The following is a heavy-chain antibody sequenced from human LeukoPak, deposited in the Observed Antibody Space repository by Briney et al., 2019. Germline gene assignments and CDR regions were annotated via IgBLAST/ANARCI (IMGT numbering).Heavy chain of an antibody. CDR2: INHSGST. CDR3: ARAKPGGYFDY. V-gene: IGHV4-34*01. CDR1: GGSFSGYY. J-gene: IGHJ4*02. Sequence: SETLSLTCAVYGGSFSGYYWSWIRQPPGKGLEWIGEINHSGSTYYNPSLKSRVTISVDRSKNQFSLKLSSVTAADTAVYYCARAKPGGYFDYWGQGTLVTVSS. D-gene: IGHD3-16*01.